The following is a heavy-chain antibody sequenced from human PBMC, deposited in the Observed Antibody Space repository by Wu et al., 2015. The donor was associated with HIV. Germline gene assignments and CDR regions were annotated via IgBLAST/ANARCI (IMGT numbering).Heavy chain of an antibody. CDR1: GYTFTSLN. CDR3: ARAQRPVADALELDS. Sequence: QVQLVQSGTVVQKPGTSVRVSCRVSGYTFTSLNINWIRHAPGRGLEWMGWMNPKSGSAGFGRDFQGRVSMTRNNSISTAYMELSGVTSDDTAIYYCARAQRPVADALELDSWGQGTLVTVSS. CDR2: MNPKSGSA. V-gene: IGHV1-8*02. J-gene: IGHJ4*02. D-gene: IGHD6-19*01.